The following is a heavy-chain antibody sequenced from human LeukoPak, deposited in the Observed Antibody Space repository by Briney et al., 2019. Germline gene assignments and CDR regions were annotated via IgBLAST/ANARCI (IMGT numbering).Heavy chain of an antibody. CDR2: FSGSGDDT. CDR1: GFTFSSYA. D-gene: IGHD2-2*01. J-gene: IGHJ6*02. Sequence: GGSLRLSCATSGFTFSSYAMSWVRQAPGKGLEWVSGFSGSGDDTYYVDSVKGRFTISRDNSKNTLYLQMNSLRAEDTAVYYCALIEVVPAAISYYYYGMDVWGQGTTVTVSS. V-gene: IGHV3-23*01. CDR3: ALIEVVPAAISYYYYGMDV.